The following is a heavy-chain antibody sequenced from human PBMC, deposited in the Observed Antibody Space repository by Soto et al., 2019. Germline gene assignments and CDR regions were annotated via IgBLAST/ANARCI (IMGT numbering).Heavy chain of an antibody. D-gene: IGHD2-15*01. Sequence: WGALKLSCSASGFTFCHYAIARVPPAPGKGPEWVSAISGSGGSTYYADSVKGRFTISRDNSKNTLYLQMNSLRAEDTAVYYCAKDLLEGAVVAQQFAFDYWGQGTLVTVSS. V-gene: IGHV3-23*01. CDR2: ISGSGGST. CDR1: GFTFCHYA. J-gene: IGHJ4*02. CDR3: AKDLLEGAVVAQQFAFDY.